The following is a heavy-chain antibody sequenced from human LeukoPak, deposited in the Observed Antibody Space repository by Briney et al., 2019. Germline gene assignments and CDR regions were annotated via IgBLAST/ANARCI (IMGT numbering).Heavy chain of an antibody. CDR3: ARDFLGYYDILTGYPPGY. CDR1: GFTFDDYA. D-gene: IGHD3-9*01. J-gene: IGHJ4*02. Sequence: GGSLRLSCAASGFTFDDYAMHWVRQASGKGLEWVSGITWNSGNIGYADSVKGRLTLSRDNAKNSLYLQMNSLRAEDTAVYYCARDFLGYYDILTGYPPGYWGQGTLVTVSS. V-gene: IGHV3-9*01. CDR2: ITWNSGNI.